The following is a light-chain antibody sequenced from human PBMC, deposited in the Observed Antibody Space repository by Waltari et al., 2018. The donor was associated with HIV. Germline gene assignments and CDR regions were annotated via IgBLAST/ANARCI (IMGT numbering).Light chain of an antibody. V-gene: IGLV3-1*01. CDR2: EDV. J-gene: IGLJ2*01. Sequence: SYELTQPPSVSVSPGQTAIITCSGDKLGDKYASWYQQRPGQSPVLVIHEDVKRPSGIPERFSGSNSGNTATLTISGTQAMDESDYYCQAWDSHNVIFGGGTKLTVL. CDR3: QAWDSHNVI. CDR1: KLGDKY.